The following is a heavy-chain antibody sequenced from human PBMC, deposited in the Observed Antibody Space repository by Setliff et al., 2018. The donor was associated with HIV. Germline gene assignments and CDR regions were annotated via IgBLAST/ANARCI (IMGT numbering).Heavy chain of an antibody. V-gene: IGHV4-59*01. CDR1: GGSISSYY. CDR3: ARGIAVAGPYFDY. CDR2: IYYSGSS. D-gene: IGHD6-19*01. Sequence: SETLSLTCTVYGGSISSYYWSWIRQPPGKGLEWIGYIYYSGSSKNTPSLKSRVTISVDTPKNEFSLKLSSMTAADTAVYYCARGIAVAGPYFDYWGQGTLVTVSS. J-gene: IGHJ4*02.